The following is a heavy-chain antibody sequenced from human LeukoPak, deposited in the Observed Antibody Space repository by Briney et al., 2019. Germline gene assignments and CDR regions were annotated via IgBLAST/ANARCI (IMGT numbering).Heavy chain of an antibody. J-gene: IGHJ6*02. CDR1: GFTSSSYA. Sequence: GGSMRLASAASGFTSSSYATRWVRHAPGEGLEWVAVIWYVGRNKYNADSVKGRITISRDNSKDTLYLQMNSLRAEDTAVYYCARGRALSGVYYYHGLDVWGQGTTVTVSS. V-gene: IGHV3-33*01. CDR3: ARGRALSGVYYYHGLDV. CDR2: IWYVGRNK. D-gene: IGHD3-10*01.